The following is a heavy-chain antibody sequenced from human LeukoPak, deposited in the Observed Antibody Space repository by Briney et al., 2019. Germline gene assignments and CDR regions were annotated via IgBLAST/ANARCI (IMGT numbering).Heavy chain of an antibody. V-gene: IGHV3-21*01. CDR2: ISSSSSYI. CDR3: ASVDAFDL. CDR1: GFTFSIYD. Sequence: PGGSLRLSCAASGFTFSIYDMHGVRRAPGKGLEGVSYISSSSSYIYYAESVKGRFTISRDNAKNSLYLQMNSLRAEDTAVYYCASVDAFDLWGQGTMVTVSS. J-gene: IGHJ3*01.